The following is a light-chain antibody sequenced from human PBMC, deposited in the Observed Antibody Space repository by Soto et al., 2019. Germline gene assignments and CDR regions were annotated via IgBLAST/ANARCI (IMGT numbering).Light chain of an antibody. CDR3: AAWDDSLDGWV. Sequence: QSVLTQPPSVSGTPGQRVTVSCSGSSSNIGSNTVNWYQQLPGTAPKLLIYNNNQRPSGVPDRFSGSKSGTSASLAISGLQSKDGADYYCAAWDDSLDGWVFGGGTKLTVL. CDR1: SSNIGSNT. J-gene: IGLJ3*02. CDR2: NNN. V-gene: IGLV1-44*01.